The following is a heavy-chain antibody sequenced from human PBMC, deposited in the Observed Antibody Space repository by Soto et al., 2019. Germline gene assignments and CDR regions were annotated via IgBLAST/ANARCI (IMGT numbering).Heavy chain of an antibody. V-gene: IGHV4-59*01. J-gene: IGHJ4*02. CDR1: GGSISSYY. CDR2: IYYSGST. D-gene: IGHD3-22*01. Sequence: QVQLQESGPGLVKPSETLSLTCTVSGGSISSYYWSWIRQPPGKGLEWIGYIYYSGSTNYNPSLKSRVTISVDTSKNQFSLKLSSVTAADTAVYYCARTYYYDSSGYPTYYFDYWGQGTLVTVSS. CDR3: ARTYYYDSSGYPTYYFDY.